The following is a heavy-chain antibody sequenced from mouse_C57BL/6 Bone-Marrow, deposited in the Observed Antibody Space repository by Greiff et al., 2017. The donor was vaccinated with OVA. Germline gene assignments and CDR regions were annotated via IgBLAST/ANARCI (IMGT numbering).Heavy chain of an antibody. CDR2: IYPGNRDT. CDR3: TRADYGSSPMDY. D-gene: IGHD1-1*01. CDR1: GYTFTSYW. V-gene: IGHV1-5*01. Sequence: VQLQQSGTVLARPGASVKMSCKTSGYTFTSYWMHWVKQRPGQGLEWIGAIYPGNRDTSYNQKFKGKAKLTAVTSASTAYMELSSLTNEDSAVYYCTRADYGSSPMDYWGQGTSVTVSS. J-gene: IGHJ4*01.